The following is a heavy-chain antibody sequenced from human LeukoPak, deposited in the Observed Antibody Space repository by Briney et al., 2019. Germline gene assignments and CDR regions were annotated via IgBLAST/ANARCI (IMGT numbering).Heavy chain of an antibody. CDR2: IWYDGSNK. CDR1: GFTFGSYG. CDR3: ARDSSPGYCSGGSCLFDP. V-gene: IGHV3-33*01. Sequence: GGSLRLSCAASGFTFGSYGMHWVRQAPGKGLEWVAVIWYDGSNKYYADSVKGRFTISRDNSKNTLYLQMNSLRAEDTAVYYCARDSSPGYCSGGSCLFDPWGQGTLVTVSS. J-gene: IGHJ5*02. D-gene: IGHD2-15*01.